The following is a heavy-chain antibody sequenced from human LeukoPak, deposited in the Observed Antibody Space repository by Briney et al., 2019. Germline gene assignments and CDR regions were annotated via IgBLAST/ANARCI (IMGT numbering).Heavy chain of an antibody. CDR1: GFSFSSQA. Sequence: GGSLRLSCAASGFSFSSQAMHWVRQAPGKGLEWLGFILSDGNSKYYADSVKGRFTISRDNSKNTLYLQMNSLRAEDTAVYYCARTAALAFDIWGQGTMVTVSS. V-gene: IGHV3-30*14. CDR2: ILSDGNSK. CDR3: ARTAALAFDI. J-gene: IGHJ3*02.